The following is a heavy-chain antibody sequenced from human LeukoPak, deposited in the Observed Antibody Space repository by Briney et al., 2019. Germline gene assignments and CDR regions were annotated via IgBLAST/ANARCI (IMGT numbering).Heavy chain of an antibody. CDR2: ISWNSGSI. D-gene: IGHD2-21*02. CDR1: GFTFDDYA. J-gene: IGHJ4*02. CDR3: AKSPCGGDCYSFDY. V-gene: IGHV3-9*03. Sequence: GRSLRLSCAASGFTFDDYAMHLVRQAPGKGLEWVSGISWNSGSIGYADSVKGRFTISRDNAKNSLYLQMNSLRAEDMALYYCAKSPCGGDCYSFDYWGQGTLVTVSS.